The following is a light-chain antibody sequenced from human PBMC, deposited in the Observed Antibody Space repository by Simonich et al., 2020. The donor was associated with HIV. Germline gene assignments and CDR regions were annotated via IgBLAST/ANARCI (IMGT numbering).Light chain of an antibody. V-gene: IGKV4-1*01. CDR3: QQYYSTPYT. CDR2: WAS. Sequence: DIVMTQSPDSLAVSLGERATINCTSSQSVLYSSNNKNYLALYPQQPGQPPKLLIYWASAREFGVPDRFSGSGSGTDFTLTISSLQTEDVALYYCQQYYSTPYTFGQGTKVEIK. CDR1: QSVLYSSNNKNY. J-gene: IGKJ2*01.